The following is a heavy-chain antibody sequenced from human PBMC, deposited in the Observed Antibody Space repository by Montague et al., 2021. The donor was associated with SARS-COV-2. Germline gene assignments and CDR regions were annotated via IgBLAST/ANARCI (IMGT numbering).Heavy chain of an antibody. D-gene: IGHD3-10*01. J-gene: IGHJ3*02. CDR2: INPDGSIT. CDR3: VRDRYYYGSGSLDAFDI. Sequence: SLRLSCAASGFTFSNYWMQWVRQVPGKGLLWVSRINPDGSITDYADSVKGRFTMSRDNADNTLYLEMSSLRVEDTALYYCVRDRYYYGSGSLDAFDIWGQGTMVTVSS. CDR1: GFTFSNYW. V-gene: IGHV3-74*01.